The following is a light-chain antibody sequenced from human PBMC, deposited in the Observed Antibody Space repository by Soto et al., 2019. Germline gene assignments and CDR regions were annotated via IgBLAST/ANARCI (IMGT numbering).Light chain of an antibody. CDR1: QTISSW. J-gene: IGKJ1*01. Sequence: DIQMTQSPSTLSGSVGDRFTITCLASQTISSWLAWYQQKPGKAPKLLIYKASTLKSGVPSRFSGSGSETDFTLTISSLQPEDFATYSCQQSYSTTWTVGQGTKVDIK. V-gene: IGKV1-5*03. CDR3: QQSYSTTWT. CDR2: KAS.